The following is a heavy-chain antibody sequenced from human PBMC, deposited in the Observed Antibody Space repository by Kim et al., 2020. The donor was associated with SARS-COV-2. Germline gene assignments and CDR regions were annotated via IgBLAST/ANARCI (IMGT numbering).Heavy chain of an antibody. D-gene: IGHD6-6*01. CDR2: IYYSGST. V-gene: IGHV4-59*13. Sequence: SETLSLTCTVSGGSISSYYWSWIRQPPGKGLEWIGYIYYSGSTNYNPSLKSRVTISVDTSKNQFSLKLSSVTAADTAVYYCARTGPLVQSAFDIWGQGTMVTVSS. J-gene: IGHJ3*02. CDR1: GGSISSYY. CDR3: ARTGPLVQSAFDI.